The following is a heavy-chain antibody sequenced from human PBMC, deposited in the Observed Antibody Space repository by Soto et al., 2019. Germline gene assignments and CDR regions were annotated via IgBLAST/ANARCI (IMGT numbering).Heavy chain of an antibody. D-gene: IGHD2-2*01. CDR3: AKNGYCSGTNCYAPFDP. V-gene: IGHV3-23*01. J-gene: IGHJ5*02. CDR2: ISSSGDST. CDR1: GFTFSTYA. Sequence: EAQLLESGGGLVQPGGSLRLSCAASGFTFSTYAMSWVRQAPGKGLDWVSSISSSGDSTKYADSVKGRFTISRDNSKNTLYLQMNTLRAADTAIYYCAKNGYCSGTNCYAPFDPCGQGTLVTVSS.